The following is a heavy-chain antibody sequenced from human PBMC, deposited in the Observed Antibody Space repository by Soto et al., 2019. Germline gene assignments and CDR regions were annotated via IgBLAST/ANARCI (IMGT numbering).Heavy chain of an antibody. V-gene: IGHV4-61*01. CDR1: GDSVSSDNYY. Sequence: SETLSLTCTVSGDSVSSDNYYWTWIRQPPGKGLEWIGYIYSSGSTNYNPYLKSRVTISLDTSSNQFSLKLTSVTAADTAVYYCARDIRGYSRAFDYWGQGTLVTVS. D-gene: IGHD5-18*01. CDR3: ARDIRGYSRAFDY. CDR2: IYSSGST. J-gene: IGHJ4*02.